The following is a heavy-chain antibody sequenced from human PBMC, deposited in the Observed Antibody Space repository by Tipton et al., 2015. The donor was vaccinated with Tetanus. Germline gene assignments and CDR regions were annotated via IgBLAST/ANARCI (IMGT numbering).Heavy chain of an antibody. CDR1: GGSISSYY. CDR3: ARNTVAGTVTFDY. CDR2: IHYSGRT. Sequence: TLSLTCTVSGGSISSYYWSWVRQPPGKGLEWIAYIHYSGRTNYNPSLKSRVTISLATSENQFSLTLSSVTAADTAVYYCARNTVAGTVTFDYWGQGTLVTVSS. J-gene: IGHJ4*02. D-gene: IGHD6-19*01. V-gene: IGHV4-59*08.